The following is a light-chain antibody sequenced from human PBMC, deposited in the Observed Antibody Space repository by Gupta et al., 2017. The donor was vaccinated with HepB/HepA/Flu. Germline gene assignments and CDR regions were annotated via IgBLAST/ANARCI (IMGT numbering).Light chain of an antibody. CDR2: GAS. CDR3: QQYGSTPLT. Sequence: DIVLTQSPRPLSLSPGERDTLSCRASQSVSSSYLAWYQQKPGQPPRLLIYGASSRATGIPDRFSGSGSGTDFTLTISSLEPEDVAVYYCQQYGSTPLTFGRGTKVEIK. V-gene: IGKV3-20*01. CDR1: QSVSSSY. J-gene: IGKJ4*01.